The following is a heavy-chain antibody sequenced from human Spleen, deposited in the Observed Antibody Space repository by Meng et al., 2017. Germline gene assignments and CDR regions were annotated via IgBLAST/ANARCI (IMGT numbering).Heavy chain of an antibody. V-gene: IGHV4-30-4*01. D-gene: IGHD3-10*01. J-gene: IGHJ1*01. CDR1: GGSISSGDYY. CDR3: LRGSGGSV. CDR2: IYYSGST. Sequence: QVQLQESGPGLVQPSQTLSLTCTVSGGSISSGDYYWSWIRQPPGKGLEWIGYIYYSGSTYSNASLKSRVTISIDRSKNHFSLNLRSVTAADTAVYHCLRGSGGSVWGQGTLVTVSS.